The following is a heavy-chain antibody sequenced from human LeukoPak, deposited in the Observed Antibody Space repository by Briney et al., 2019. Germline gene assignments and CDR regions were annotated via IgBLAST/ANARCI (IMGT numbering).Heavy chain of an antibody. CDR3: ATRYCTIPACRASSYHCMDN. D-gene: IGHD2-8*01. J-gene: IGHJ6*03. CDR1: GGSISSGSYY. V-gene: IGHV4-61*02. Sequence: SETLSLTCTVSGGSISSGSYYWSWIRQPAGKGLEWIGRIYTSGSTNYNPSLKSRVTISVDTSKNQFSLKLSSVTAADTAVYYCATRYCTIPACRASSYHCMDNWGKGTTVTVSS. CDR2: IYTSGST.